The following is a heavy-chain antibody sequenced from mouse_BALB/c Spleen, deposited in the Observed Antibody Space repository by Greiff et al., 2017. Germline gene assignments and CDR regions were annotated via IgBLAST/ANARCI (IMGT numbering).Heavy chain of an antibody. D-gene: IGHD2-10*02. CDR2: IRNKANGYTT. V-gene: IGHV7-3*02. CDR3: ARDIGYGNPDY. CDR1: GFTFTDYY. J-gene: IGHJ2*01. Sequence: EVKVVESGGGLVQPGGSLRLSCATSGFTFTDYYMSWVRQPPGKALEWLGFIRNKANGYTTEYSASVKGRFTISRDNSQSILYLQMNTLRAEDSATYYCARDIGYGNPDYWGQGTTLTVSS.